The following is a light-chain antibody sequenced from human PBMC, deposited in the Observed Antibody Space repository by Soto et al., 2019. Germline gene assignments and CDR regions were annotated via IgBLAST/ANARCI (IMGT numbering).Light chain of an antibody. CDR1: QAIRNH. CDR3: LQYAAYPYT. Sequence: DMQMTQSPSSLSASVGDTVTITCRASQAIRNHLAWFQQTPGRTPKRLIYAASSLQNGVPGRFGGSGSGTDFTFTIRGLQPEDFATYFCLQYAAYPYTFGQGT. CDR2: AAS. V-gene: IGKV1-17*01. J-gene: IGKJ2*01.